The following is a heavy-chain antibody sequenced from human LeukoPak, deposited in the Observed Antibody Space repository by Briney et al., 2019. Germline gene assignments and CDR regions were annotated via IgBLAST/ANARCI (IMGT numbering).Heavy chain of an antibody. CDR1: GFTFSSYG. J-gene: IGHJ4*02. D-gene: IGHD6-19*01. V-gene: IGHV3-23*01. Sequence: GGSLRLSCAASGFTFSSYGMSWVRQAPGKGLEWVSAISGSGGTTYYADSVKGRFTISRDNSKNTLYLQMNSLRAEDTAVYYCARGHSGWYDYWGQGTLVTVSS. CDR2: ISGSGGTT. CDR3: ARGHSGWYDY.